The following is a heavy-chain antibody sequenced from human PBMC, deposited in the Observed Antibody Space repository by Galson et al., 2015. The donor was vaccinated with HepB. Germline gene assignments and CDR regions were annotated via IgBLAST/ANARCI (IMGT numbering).Heavy chain of an antibody. CDR2: ISSNTLYT. J-gene: IGHJ4*02. CDR3: ARDASEWSRDY. Sequence: SLRLSCAVSGFTFSDYYMSWIRQAPGKGLEWISYISSNTLYTSYADSVKGRFAISRDNAKNSVYLQMNSLRVEDTAVYYCARDASEWSRDYWGQGALVAVSS. CDR1: GFTFSDYY. D-gene: IGHD3-3*01. V-gene: IGHV3-11*06.